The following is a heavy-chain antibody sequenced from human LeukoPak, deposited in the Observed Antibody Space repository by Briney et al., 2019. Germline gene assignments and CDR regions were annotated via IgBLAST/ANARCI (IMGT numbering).Heavy chain of an antibody. Sequence: PSETLSLTCAVYGGSFSGYYWSWIRQPPGKGLEWIGEINHSGSTNYNPSLKSRVTISVDTSKNQFSLKLSSVTAADTAVYYCARNPGQWLVKEYYFDYWGQGTLVTVSS. CDR3: ARNPGQWLVKEYYFDY. CDR1: GGSFSGYY. CDR2: INHSGST. V-gene: IGHV4-34*01. D-gene: IGHD6-19*01. J-gene: IGHJ4*02.